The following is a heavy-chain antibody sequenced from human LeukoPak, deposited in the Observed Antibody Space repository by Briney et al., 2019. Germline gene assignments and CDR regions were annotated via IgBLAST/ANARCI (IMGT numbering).Heavy chain of an antibody. Sequence: SETLSLTCTVSGGSISGHYWSWIRQPPGKGLEWIGYIYYSGSTNYNPSLKSRVTISVDTSKNQFSLKLSSVTAADTAVYYCARVIAAAGSYFDYWGQGTLVTVSS. CDR2: IYYSGST. J-gene: IGHJ4*02. CDR1: GGSISGHY. D-gene: IGHD6-13*01. CDR3: ARVIAAAGSYFDY. V-gene: IGHV4-59*11.